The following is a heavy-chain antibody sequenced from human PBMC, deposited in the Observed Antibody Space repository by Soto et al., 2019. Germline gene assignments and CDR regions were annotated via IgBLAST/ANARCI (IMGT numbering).Heavy chain of an antibody. Sequence: QVQLLESGPGLVKPSQTLSLTCSVSGDSISTVDYFWAWIRQPPGQALEYIGYIYKSATTYYNPSFESRVAISLDTSKIQFSLKVTAMTAADTAVYFCARARGGDSGDYASLFDRWGQGNLVTVSS. CDR2: IYKSATT. V-gene: IGHV4-30-4*01. CDR1: GDSISTVDYF. D-gene: IGHD4-17*01. J-gene: IGHJ5*02. CDR3: ARARGGDSGDYASLFDR.